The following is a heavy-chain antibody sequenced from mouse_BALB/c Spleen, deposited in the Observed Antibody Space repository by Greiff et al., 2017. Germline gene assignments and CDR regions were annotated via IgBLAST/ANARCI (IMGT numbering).Heavy chain of an antibody. J-gene: IGHJ3*01. CDR3: ARGNGIYYDYDEIFAY. Sequence: DVQLQESGPGLVKPSQSLSLTCSVTGYSITSGYYWNWIRQFPGNKLEWMGYISYDGSNNYNPSLKNRISITRDTSKNQFFLKLNSVTTEDTATYYCARGNGIYYDYDEIFAYWGQGTLVTVSA. D-gene: IGHD2-4*01. V-gene: IGHV3-6*02. CDR1: GYSITSGYY. CDR2: ISYDGSN.